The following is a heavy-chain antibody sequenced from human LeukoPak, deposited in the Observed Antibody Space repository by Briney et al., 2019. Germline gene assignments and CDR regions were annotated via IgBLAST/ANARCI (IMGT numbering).Heavy chain of an antibody. CDR3: TRSVFPYCSGDSCYGWIYYFDL. V-gene: IGHV3-15*01. Sequence: GGSLRLSCAASGFTFSNAWMSWVRHAPGKGLEWVGRIKSKTDGGTTDYAAPVKGRFTISGDHPQDTLYLQMNSLKADDTAVYYRTRSVFPYCSGDSCYGWIYYFDLGGEGTLLTVP. CDR2: IKSKTDGGTT. CDR1: GFTFSNAW. J-gene: IGHJ4*02. D-gene: IGHD2-15*01.